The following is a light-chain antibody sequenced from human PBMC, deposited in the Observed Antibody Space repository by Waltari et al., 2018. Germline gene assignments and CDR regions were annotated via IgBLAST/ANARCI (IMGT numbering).Light chain of an antibody. J-gene: IGKJ1*01. CDR1: QSVSSN. V-gene: IGKV3-15*01. CDR3: QQYNDWPRT. CDR2: GAS. Sequence: EIVMTQSPATLSVSPGERATLSCRASQSVSSNLAWYQQNPGQAPRLLIYGASTRATGVPARFSGSGSGTEFTLIISSLQSEDFAVYYCQQYNDWPRTFGQGTKVEIK.